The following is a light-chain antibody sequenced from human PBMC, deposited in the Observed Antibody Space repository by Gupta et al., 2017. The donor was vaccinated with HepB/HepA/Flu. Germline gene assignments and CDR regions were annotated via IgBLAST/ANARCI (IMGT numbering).Light chain of an antibody. CDR3: GTWDISLSAGV. Sequence: QSVLTQPPSVSAAPGQKGTISCSGSSSNLGNNYVSWYQQLPGTAPKLLIYDNNKRPSAIPDRFSGSKSCTSTTLGITGLQIGDEADYYCGTWDISLSAGVFGGGTKVTVL. CDR1: SSNLGNNY. V-gene: IGLV1-51*01. CDR2: DNN. J-gene: IGLJ2*01.